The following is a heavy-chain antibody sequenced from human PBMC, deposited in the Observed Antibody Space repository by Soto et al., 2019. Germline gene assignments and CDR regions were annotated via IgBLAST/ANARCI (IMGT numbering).Heavy chain of an antibody. J-gene: IGHJ4*02. CDR2: VSHDGRNT. CDR3: AKGGRQWLVTSDFNY. Sequence: GSLRLSCAASGFTFSDYAMHWVRQAPGKGLEWVAVVSHDGRNTHYADSVKGRFTTSRDSSKNTVSLEMTSLRAEDTAVYYCAKGGRQWLVTSDFNYWGQGA. CDR1: GFTFSDYA. D-gene: IGHD6-19*01. V-gene: IGHV3-30*18.